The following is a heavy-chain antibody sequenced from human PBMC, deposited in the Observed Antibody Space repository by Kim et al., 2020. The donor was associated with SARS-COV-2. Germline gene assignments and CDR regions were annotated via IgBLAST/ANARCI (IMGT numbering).Heavy chain of an antibody. CDR3: ARGLGEDTAMVSPHDY. J-gene: IGHJ4*02. Sequence: SETLSLTCAVYGGSFSGYYWSWIRQPPGKGLEWIGEINHSGSTNYNPSLKSRVTISVDTSKNQFSLKLSSVTAADTAVYYCARGLGEDTAMVSPHDYWGQGTLVTVSS. D-gene: IGHD5-18*01. V-gene: IGHV4-34*01. CDR2: INHSGST. CDR1: GGSFSGYY.